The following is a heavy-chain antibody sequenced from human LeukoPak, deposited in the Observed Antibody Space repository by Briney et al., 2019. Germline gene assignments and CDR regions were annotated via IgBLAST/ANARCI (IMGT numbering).Heavy chain of an antibody. D-gene: IGHD2-2*01. CDR1: GLTFSSYA. Sequence: HGGSLRLSCAASGLTFSSYAMSWVRQAPGKGLEWVSAISGSGGSTYYADSVKGRFTISRDNSKNTLYLQMNSLRAEDTAVYYCAKGGDIVVVPAAGYYYYGMDVWGQGTTVTVSS. CDR3: AKGGDIVVVPAAGYYYYGMDV. V-gene: IGHV3-23*01. J-gene: IGHJ6*02. CDR2: ISGSGGST.